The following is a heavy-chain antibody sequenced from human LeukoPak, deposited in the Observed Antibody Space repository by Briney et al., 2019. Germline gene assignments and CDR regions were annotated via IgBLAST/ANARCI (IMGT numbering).Heavy chain of an antibody. CDR1: GGSFSGYY. D-gene: IGHD3-3*01. CDR3: ARAQYYDFWSGWPHAFDI. V-gene: IGHV4-34*01. CDR2: INHSGST. Sequence: SETLSLTCAVYGGSFSGYYWSWIRQPPGKGLEWIGEINHSGSTNYNPSLKSRVTISVDTSKNQFSLKLSSVTAADTAVYYCARAQYYDFWSGWPHAFDIWGQGTMVTVSS. J-gene: IGHJ3*02.